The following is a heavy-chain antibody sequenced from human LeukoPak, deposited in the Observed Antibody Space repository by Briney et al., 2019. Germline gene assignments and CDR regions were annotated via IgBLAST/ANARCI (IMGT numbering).Heavy chain of an antibody. Sequence: PSETLSLTCAVYGGSFSGYYWSWIRQPPGKGLEWIGEINHSGSTNYNPSLKSRVTISVDTSKNQFSLKLSSVTAADTAVYYCARVISEIAAAANGWFDPWGQGTLVTVSS. V-gene: IGHV4-34*01. CDR3: ARVISEIAAAANGWFDP. D-gene: IGHD6-13*01. CDR1: GGSFSGYY. J-gene: IGHJ5*02. CDR2: INHSGST.